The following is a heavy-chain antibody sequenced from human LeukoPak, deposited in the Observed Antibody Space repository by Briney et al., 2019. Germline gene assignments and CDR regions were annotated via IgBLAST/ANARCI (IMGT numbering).Heavy chain of an antibody. D-gene: IGHD5-12*01. CDR2: ISSSSSYI. CDR3: ARAEGYSGYDFDY. V-gene: IGHV3-21*01. J-gene: IGHJ4*02. Sequence: GGSLRLSCAASGFTFSSYSMNLVRQAPGKGLEWVSSISSSSSYIYYVDSVKGRFTISRDNAKNSLYLQMNSLRAEDTAVYYCARAEGYSGYDFDYWGQGTLVTVSS. CDR1: GFTFSSYS.